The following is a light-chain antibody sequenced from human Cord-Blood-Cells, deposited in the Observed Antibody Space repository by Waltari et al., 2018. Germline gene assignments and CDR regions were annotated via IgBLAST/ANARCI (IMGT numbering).Light chain of an antibody. Sequence: EIVLTQSPGTLSLSPGESATLPCRASQSVSSRYLAWYQQKPGQAPRLLIYGASSRATGIPDRFSGSGSGTDFTLTISRLEPEDFAVYYCQQYGSSPPYTFGQGTKLEIK. V-gene: IGKV3-20*01. J-gene: IGKJ2*01. CDR1: QSVSSRY. CDR2: GAS. CDR3: QQYGSSPPYT.